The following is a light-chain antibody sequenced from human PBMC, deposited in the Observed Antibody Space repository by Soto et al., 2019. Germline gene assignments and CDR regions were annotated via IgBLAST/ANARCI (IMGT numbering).Light chain of an antibody. V-gene: IGKV3-15*01. J-gene: IGKJ1*01. CDR2: AAS. CDR3: QQYNNWPRT. Sequence: EIMLTQSPATLSLSPGDKVTLSCRANQTISNTLAWYQQKPGQAPRLLIYAASTRATGIPARFSGSGSGTEFTLTISSLQSEDFAVYYCQQYNNWPRTFGQGTKVDIK. CDR1: QTISNT.